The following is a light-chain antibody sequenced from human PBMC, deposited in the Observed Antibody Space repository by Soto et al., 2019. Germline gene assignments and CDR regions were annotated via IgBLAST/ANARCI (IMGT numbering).Light chain of an antibody. Sequence: EIVLTQSPATLSLSPGERATXXXXXSQSVXXXXXXXXXXXXXXXRLLIYDASNRATGIPARFSGSGSGTDFTLTISSLEPEDFAVYYCQQRSNWPRTFGQGTKV. CDR1: QSVXXX. CDR2: DAS. V-gene: IGKV3-11*01. CDR3: QQRSNWPRT. J-gene: IGKJ1*01.